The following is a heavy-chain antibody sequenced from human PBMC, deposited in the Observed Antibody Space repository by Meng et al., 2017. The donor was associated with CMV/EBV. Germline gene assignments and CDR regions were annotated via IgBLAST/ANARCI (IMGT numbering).Heavy chain of an antibody. D-gene: IGHD3-22*01. V-gene: IGHV3-30-3*01. CDR3: ARDSGRPLTYYYDSSGYYTFDY. Sequence: GSLRLSCAASGFTFSSYAMHWVRQAPGKGLEWVAVISYDGSNKYYADSVKGRFTISRDNSKNTLYLQMNSLRAEDTAVYYCARDSGRPLTYYYDSSGYYTFDYWGQGTLVTVSS. CDR1: GFTFSSYA. J-gene: IGHJ4*02. CDR2: ISYDGSNK.